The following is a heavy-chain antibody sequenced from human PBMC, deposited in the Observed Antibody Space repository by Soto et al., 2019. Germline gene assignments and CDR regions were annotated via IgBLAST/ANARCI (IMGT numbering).Heavy chain of an antibody. J-gene: IGHJ6*02. CDR1: GFTFSSYA. D-gene: IGHD3-3*01. Sequence: GGSLRLSCAASGFTFSSYAMSWVRQAPGKGLEWVSAISGSGGSTCYADSVKGRFTISRDNSKNTLYLQMNSLRAEDTAVYYCAKDLEDYDFWSGCGMDVWGQGTTVTVSS. CDR2: ISGSGGST. CDR3: AKDLEDYDFWSGCGMDV. V-gene: IGHV3-23*01.